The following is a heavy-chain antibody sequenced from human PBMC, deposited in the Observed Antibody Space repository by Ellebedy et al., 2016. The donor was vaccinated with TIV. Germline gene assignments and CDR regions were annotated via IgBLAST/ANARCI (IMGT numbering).Heavy chain of an antibody. CDR1: GYSFSTYW. D-gene: IGHD3-10*01. J-gene: IGHJ6*02. V-gene: IGHV5-10-1*01. Sequence: PGGSLRLSCKASGYSFSTYWITWVRQMPGKGLEWMEKIDPTDSYTNYSPSFQGLVTISADESASTAYLQWPSLKASDSATYYCSRHRGYGMDVWGQGTTVTVSS. CDR3: SRHRGYGMDV. CDR2: IDPTDSYT.